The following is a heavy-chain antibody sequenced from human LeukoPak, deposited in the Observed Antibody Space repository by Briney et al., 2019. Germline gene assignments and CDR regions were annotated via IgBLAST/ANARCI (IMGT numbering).Heavy chain of an antibody. CDR2: IYHSGST. CDR1: GGSISSGGYY. D-gene: IGHD4-23*01. V-gene: IGHV4-30-2*01. J-gene: IGHJ3*02. CDR3: ARDRADYGGNSDAFDI. Sequence: SETLSLTCTVSGGSISSGGYYCSWIRQPPGKGLEWIGYIYHSGSTYYNPSLKSRVTISVDRSKNQFSLKLSSVTPADTAVYYCARDRADYGGNSDAFDIWGQGTMVTVSS.